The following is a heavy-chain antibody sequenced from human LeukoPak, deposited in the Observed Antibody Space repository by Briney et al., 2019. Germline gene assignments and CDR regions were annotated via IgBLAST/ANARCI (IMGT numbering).Heavy chain of an antibody. CDR3: AREGFCSGGICSYDN. J-gene: IGHJ4*02. D-gene: IGHD2-15*01. CDR2: IKQDGSEK. Sequence: GGSLRLSCAASGFTFTNYWMNWVRQAPGKGLEWVARIKQDGSEKYYVESVKGRFTISRDNAKNSLYLRVDSLRAEDTAVYYCAREGFCSGGICSYDNWGQGTLVTVSS. CDR1: GFTFTNYW. V-gene: IGHV3-7*01.